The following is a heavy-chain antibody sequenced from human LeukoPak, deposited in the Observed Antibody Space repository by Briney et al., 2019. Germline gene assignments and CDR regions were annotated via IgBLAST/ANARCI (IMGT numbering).Heavy chain of an antibody. J-gene: IGHJ3*02. D-gene: IGHD1-26*01. CDR1: GFTFSSYA. Sequence: PGGSLRLSCAASGFTFSSYAMSCVRQAPGKGLEWVSGISDSGDITYYADSVKGRFTISRDNSKNTLYVQMNSLRVEDTAVYYCAKDRRGGSYYAATLDIWGQGTMVTVSS. V-gene: IGHV3-23*01. CDR3: AKDRRGGSYYAATLDI. CDR2: ISDSGDIT.